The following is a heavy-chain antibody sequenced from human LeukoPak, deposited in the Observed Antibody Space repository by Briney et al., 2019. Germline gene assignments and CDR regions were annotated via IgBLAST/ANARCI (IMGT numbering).Heavy chain of an antibody. V-gene: IGHV3-33*01. CDR2: IWYDGSNK. D-gene: IGHD6-13*01. CDR3: ARELGIAAAAAFDY. CDR1: GFTFSSYG. Sequence: GGSLRLSCAASGFTFSSYGMRWVRQAPGKGLEWVAVIWYDGSNKYYPYFVKGRFIISRDNSKNTLYLHMNSLRAEDTAVYYCARELGIAAAAAFDYWCQGTLVTVSS. J-gene: IGHJ4*02.